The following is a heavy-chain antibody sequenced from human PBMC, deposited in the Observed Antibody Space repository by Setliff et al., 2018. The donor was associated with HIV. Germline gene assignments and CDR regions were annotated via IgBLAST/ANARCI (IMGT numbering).Heavy chain of an antibody. V-gene: IGHV4-39*01. J-gene: IGHJ6*03. CDR1: GGSISSSSYY. CDR2: IYYSGST. CDR3: ARHRFAVEMATITVDYYYYYMDV. Sequence: PSETLSLTCTVSGGSISSSSYYWGWIRQPPGKGLEWIGSIYYSGSTYYNPSLKSRVTISVDTSKNQFSLKLSSVTAADTAVYYCARHRFAVEMATITVDYYYYYMDVWGKGTTVTSP. D-gene: IGHD5-12*01.